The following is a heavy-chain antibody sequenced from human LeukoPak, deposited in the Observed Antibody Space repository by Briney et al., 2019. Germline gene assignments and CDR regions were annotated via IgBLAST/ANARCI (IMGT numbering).Heavy chain of an antibody. Sequence: SETLSLTCAVSGGSISSGGYSWSWIRQPPGKAMEFIAYIYYTGNIYFNPSLKSRVTISVDTSKNQFSLKLSSVTAADTAVYYCARVLAAAGNNWFDPWGQGTLVTVSS. D-gene: IGHD6-13*01. V-gene: IGHV4-30-4*07. J-gene: IGHJ5*02. CDR2: IYYTGNI. CDR1: GGSISSGGYS. CDR3: ARVLAAAGNNWFDP.